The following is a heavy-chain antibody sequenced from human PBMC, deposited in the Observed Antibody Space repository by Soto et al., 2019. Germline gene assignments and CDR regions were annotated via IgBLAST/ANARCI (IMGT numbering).Heavy chain of an antibody. CDR1: GYTFTNHY. J-gene: IGHJ6*03. D-gene: IGHD2-2*02. V-gene: IGHV1-46*03. CDR3: SRGILPPSAIGRMSYYYIDI. Sequence: QVQLVQSGGEVKKPGASVRISCRASGYTFTNHYIHWVRQAPGQGLEWMGRINPSVGSTSYARKSQGRVTLATDTSSNSVYLDRSSLTAEDTAVYFCSRGILPPSAIGRMSYYYIDIWGRWTTGTVSS. CDR2: INPSVGST.